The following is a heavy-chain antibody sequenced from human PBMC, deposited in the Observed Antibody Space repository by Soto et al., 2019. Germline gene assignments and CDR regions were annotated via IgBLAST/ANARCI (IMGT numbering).Heavy chain of an antibody. CDR1: GGSVSSGIYY. CDR2: IYYSGST. CDR3: ARDRQTYDILTGYYMGWFDP. J-gene: IGHJ5*02. V-gene: IGHV4-61*01. D-gene: IGHD3-9*01. Sequence: PSETLSLTCTVSGGSVSSGIYYWSWIRQPPGKGLDWIGYIYYSGSTNYNPSLKSRVTISVDTSKNQFSLKLSSVTAADTAVYYCARDRQTYDILTGYYMGWFDPWGQGTLVTVSS.